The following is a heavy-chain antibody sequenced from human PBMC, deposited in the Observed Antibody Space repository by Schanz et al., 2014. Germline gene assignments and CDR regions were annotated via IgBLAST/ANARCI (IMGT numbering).Heavy chain of an antibody. D-gene: IGHD4-4*01. J-gene: IGHJ5*02. V-gene: IGHV3-7*01. Sequence: EVQLVESGGGLVQPGGSLRLSCAASGFTFSSYWMSWVRPAPGEGLEWVANIKQDGSEKYDVDSVKGRFTISRDNAKNSLLLQMNSLRVEDTAVYYCVSDVHDYTYFFDPWGQGTLVTVSS. CDR2: IKQDGSEK. CDR3: VSDVHDYTYFFDP. CDR1: GFTFSSYW.